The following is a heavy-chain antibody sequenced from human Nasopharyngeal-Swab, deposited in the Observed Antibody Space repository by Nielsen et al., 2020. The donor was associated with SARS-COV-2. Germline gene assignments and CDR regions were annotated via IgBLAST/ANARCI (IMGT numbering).Heavy chain of an antibody. V-gene: IGHV3-11*01. CDR1: GFTFSDYY. J-gene: IGHJ6*02. CDR3: ARDSKDTAMVIVYYYGMDV. D-gene: IGHD5-18*01. Sequence: GGSLRLSCAASGFTFSDYYMSWIRQAPGKGLEWVSYISSSGSTIYYADSVKGRFTISRDNAKNSLYLQMNSLRAEDTAVYYCARDSKDTAMVIVYYYGMDVWGQGTTVTVSS. CDR2: ISSSGSTI.